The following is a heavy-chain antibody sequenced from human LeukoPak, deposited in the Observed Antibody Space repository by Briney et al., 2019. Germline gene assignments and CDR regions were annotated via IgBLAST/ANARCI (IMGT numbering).Heavy chain of an antibody. CDR3: ARWFVTKAFDI. CDR1: GFTFSTYW. Sequence: GGSLRLSSAASGFTFSTYWMNWVRQAPGKGLEWVANVKQDGSEKYYVDSVKGRFTISRDNAKNSLYLQMNSLRAEDTAVYYCARWFVTKAFDIWGQGTMVTVSS. V-gene: IGHV3-7*03. J-gene: IGHJ3*02. D-gene: IGHD2/OR15-2a*01. CDR2: VKQDGSEK.